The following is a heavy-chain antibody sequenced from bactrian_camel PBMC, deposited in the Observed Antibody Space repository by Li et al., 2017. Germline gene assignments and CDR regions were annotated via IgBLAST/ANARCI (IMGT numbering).Heavy chain of an antibody. D-gene: IGHD5*01. CDR1: GFTFSSFS. V-gene: IGHV3-2*01. CDR3: AAGNCGYWITRRSSRLT. CDR2: VYRDSSKT. J-gene: IGHJ4*01. Sequence: HVQLVESGGGLVQPGGSLRLSCAASGFTFSSFSMSWVRQAPGKGLEWVSIVYRDSSKTYYADSVKGRFTISRDNTKSTLYLQMNSLKPEDTAMYYCAAGNCGYWITRRSSRLTWGQGTQVTVS.